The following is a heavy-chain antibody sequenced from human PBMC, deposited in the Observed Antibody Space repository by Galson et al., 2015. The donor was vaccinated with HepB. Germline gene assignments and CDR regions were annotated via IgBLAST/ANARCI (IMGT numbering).Heavy chain of an antibody. CDR1: GFTFSSYA. CDR3: ARAMDSGYDRGAFDY. D-gene: IGHD5-12*01. CDR2: ISYDGSNK. V-gene: IGHV3-30-3*01. J-gene: IGHJ4*02. Sequence: SLRLSCAASGFTFSSYAMHWVRQAPGKGLEWVAVISYDGSNKYYADSVKGRFTISRDNSKNTLYLQMNSLRAEDTAVYYCARAMDSGYDRGAFDYWGQGTLVTVSS.